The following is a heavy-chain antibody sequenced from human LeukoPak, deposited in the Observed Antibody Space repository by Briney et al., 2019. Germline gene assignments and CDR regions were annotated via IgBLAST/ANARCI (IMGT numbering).Heavy chain of an antibody. V-gene: IGHV3-23*01. CDR2: IGGSDGKT. D-gene: IGHD3-9*01. Sequence: GGSLRLSCVASGFTLSTYAMSWVRQAPGNGLEWASAIGGSDGKTYYADSVKGRFTISRDNSKNTLYMQMNSLRAEDTALYYCAKEAHYPHMGTYLVTIDSWGQGTLVTVSS. CDR3: AKEAHYPHMGTYLVTIDS. J-gene: IGHJ4*02. CDR1: GFTLSTYA.